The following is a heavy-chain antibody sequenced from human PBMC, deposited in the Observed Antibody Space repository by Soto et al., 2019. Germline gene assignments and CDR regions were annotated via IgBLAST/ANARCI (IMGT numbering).Heavy chain of an antibody. CDR1: GGSLSSSSYY. CDR3: ARLDSGCGLGPHHCDY. J-gene: IGHJ4*02. D-gene: IGHD1-26*01. CDR2: IYYSGST. V-gene: IGHV4-39*01. Sequence: SETLSLTCTVSGGSLSSSSYYWGWIRQTPGKRLEWIGSIYYSGSTYYNPSLKSRVTISVETSKNQFSLKLSSVTAADTAVFCRARLDSGCGLGPHHCDYWGQGTLVTVSS.